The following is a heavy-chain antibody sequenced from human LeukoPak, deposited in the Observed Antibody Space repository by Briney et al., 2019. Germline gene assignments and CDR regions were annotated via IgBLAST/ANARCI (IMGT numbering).Heavy chain of an antibody. CDR3: ARAGRDCSGTSCYTWVDY. J-gene: IGHJ4*02. CDR2: ISPNSGGT. Sequence: GASVEVSCKASGYTFTNYYMYWVRQAPGQGLEWMGWISPNSGGTKYAQKFQGRVTMTRDTSISTAHMELSRLTSDDTAMYYCARAGRDCSGTSCYTWVDYWGQGTLVTVSS. CDR1: GYTFTNYY. D-gene: IGHD2-2*02. V-gene: IGHV1-2*02.